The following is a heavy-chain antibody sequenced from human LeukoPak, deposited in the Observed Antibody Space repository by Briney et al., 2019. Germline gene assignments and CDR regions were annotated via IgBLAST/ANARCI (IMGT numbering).Heavy chain of an antibody. Sequence: GGSLKLSCAASDFAFSGSALHWVRQASGKGLEWLGRIRSRANGYATAYAASVKGRFTISRDDSETTSYLQMNSLKSEDTAVYYCARHWYSGYDFGRWGQGTLVIVSS. D-gene: IGHD5-12*01. CDR1: DFAFSGSA. CDR2: IRSRANGYAT. CDR3: ARHWYSGYDFGR. J-gene: IGHJ4*02. V-gene: IGHV3-73*01.